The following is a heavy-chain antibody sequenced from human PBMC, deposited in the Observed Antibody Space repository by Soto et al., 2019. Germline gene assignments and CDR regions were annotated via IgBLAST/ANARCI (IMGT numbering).Heavy chain of an antibody. CDR3: AKDRAGSWSLDQ. Sequence: QVQLVESGGGVVQPGRSLRLSCAASGFTFSSYGMHWVRQAPGKGLEWVAFISRDGTQKYYADSMKGRFTISRDDSKNTVYMQMNSLTSDDTAVFYCAKDRAGSWSLDQWGQGALVTVSS. V-gene: IGHV3-30*18. J-gene: IGHJ4*02. D-gene: IGHD6-13*01. CDR2: ISRDGTQK. CDR1: GFTFSSYG.